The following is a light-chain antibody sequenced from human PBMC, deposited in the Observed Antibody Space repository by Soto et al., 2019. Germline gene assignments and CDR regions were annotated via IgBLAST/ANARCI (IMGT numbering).Light chain of an antibody. J-gene: IGKJ2*01. Sequence: ESVLTQSPGTLSLSPGERATLSCRASQTVSNKHLSWFQHKPGQTPRLLIYGASIRATGIPDRFSGSRSGADFTLTIARLEPEDFAVYYCQRFDDSRPAFTFGQGTKLEI. CDR1: QTVSNKH. V-gene: IGKV3-20*01. CDR2: GAS. CDR3: QRFDDSRPAFT.